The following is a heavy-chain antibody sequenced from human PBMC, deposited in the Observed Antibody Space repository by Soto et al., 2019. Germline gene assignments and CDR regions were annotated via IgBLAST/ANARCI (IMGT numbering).Heavy chain of an antibody. CDR2: ISGSGGST. CDR3: AKNKLPYYGSGTNFDY. CDR1: GFTFSSYA. J-gene: IGHJ4*02. D-gene: IGHD3-10*01. V-gene: IGHV3-23*01. Sequence: EVQLLESGGGLVQPGGSLRLSCAASGFTFSSYAMSWVRQAPGKGLEWVSAISGSGGSTYYADSVKGRFTISRDNSKNTLYLQMNSLRAEDTAVYYCAKNKLPYYGSGTNFDYWGQGTLVTVSS.